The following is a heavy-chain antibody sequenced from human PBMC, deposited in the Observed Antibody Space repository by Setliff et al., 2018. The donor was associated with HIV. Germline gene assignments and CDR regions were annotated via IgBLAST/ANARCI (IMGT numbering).Heavy chain of an antibody. J-gene: IGHJ4*02. CDR1: GFTFSNYA. CDR3: VKAISGNYYHRFDS. V-gene: IGHV3-64D*09. D-gene: IGHD1-26*01. Sequence: GGSLSLSCSGSGFTFSNYAMHWVRQAPGKGLEYVSAISNYGGSTYYADSLKGRFTISRDNSRNTLYLQMSNLRADDTAVYYCVKAISGNYYHRFDSWGQGTLVTVSS. CDR2: ISNYGGST.